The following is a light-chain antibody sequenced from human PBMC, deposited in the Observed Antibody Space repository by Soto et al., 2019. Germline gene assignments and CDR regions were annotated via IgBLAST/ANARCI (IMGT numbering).Light chain of an antibody. J-gene: IGLJ1*01. CDR1: SSDVGNYNY. V-gene: IGLV2-8*01. CDR2: EVS. CDR3: SSFAGSNYFYV. Sequence: QSALTQPPSASGSPGQSVTISCTGSSSDVGNYNYVSWYQQHPGKAPKLMIYEVSKRPSGVPDRFSGSKSGNTASLTVSGLQAEDEADYYCSSFAGSNYFYVFGAGTQLTVL.